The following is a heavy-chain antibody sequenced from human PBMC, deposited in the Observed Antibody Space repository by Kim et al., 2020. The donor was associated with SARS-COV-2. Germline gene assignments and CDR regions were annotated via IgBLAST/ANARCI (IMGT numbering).Heavy chain of an antibody. CDR2: SSAYNGNT. V-gene: IGHV1-18*01. Sequence: ASVKVSCKASGYTFTSYGISWVRQAPGQGLEWMGWSSAYNGNTNYAQKLQGRFTMTTDTSTSTAYMELRSLRSDDTAVYYCARYYDSSGYYPPDYWGQGTLVTVSS. D-gene: IGHD3-22*01. CDR3: ARYYDSSGYYPPDY. CDR1: GYTFTSYG. J-gene: IGHJ4*02.